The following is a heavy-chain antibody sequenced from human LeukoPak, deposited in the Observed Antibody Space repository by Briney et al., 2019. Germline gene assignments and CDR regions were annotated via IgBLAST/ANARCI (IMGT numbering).Heavy chain of an antibody. D-gene: IGHD6-19*01. CDR3: AKDRDSSGWSPPLNWFDP. Sequence: GGSLRLSCAASGFTFSSYAMSWVRQAPGKGLEWGSAISGSGGSTYYADSVKGRFTISRDNSKNTLYLQMNSLRAEDTAVYYCAKDRDSSGWSPPLNWFDPWGPGTLVTVSS. J-gene: IGHJ5*02. V-gene: IGHV3-23*01. CDR2: ISGSGGST. CDR1: GFTFSSYA.